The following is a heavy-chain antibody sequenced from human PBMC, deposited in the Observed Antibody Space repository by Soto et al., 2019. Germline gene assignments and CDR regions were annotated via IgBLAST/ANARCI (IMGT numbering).Heavy chain of an antibody. Sequence: SETLSLTCIVSADSTSRNYWNWIRQPPGEGLEWIAYIHSSGDTKQNPSLKGRATISMDTSKNQFSLKLTSVTAADTAVYYCARGRAVPGSFYFDFWGQGTLVTVSS. CDR2: IHSSGDT. V-gene: IGHV4-59*01. D-gene: IGHD6-19*01. CDR3: ARGRAVPGSFYFDF. J-gene: IGHJ4*02. CDR1: ADSTSRNY.